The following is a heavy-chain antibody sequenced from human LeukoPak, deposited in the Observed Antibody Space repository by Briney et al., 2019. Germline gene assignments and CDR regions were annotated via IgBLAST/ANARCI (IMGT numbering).Heavy chain of an antibody. Sequence: SETLSLTCTVSGYSIRQGFQWGWIRQPPGKGLEWMGSINYSGNTYNNPSLKSRVTISIDTSKNQISLQLTSVTAADTALYFCARAEINDYSRYWGHGIL. CDR3: ARAEINDYSRY. D-gene: IGHD4-11*01. CDR1: GYSIRQGFQ. CDR2: INYSGNT. V-gene: IGHV4-38-2*02. J-gene: IGHJ4*01.